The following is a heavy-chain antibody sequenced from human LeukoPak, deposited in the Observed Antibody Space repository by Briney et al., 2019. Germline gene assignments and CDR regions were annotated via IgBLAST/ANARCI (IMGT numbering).Heavy chain of an antibody. J-gene: IGHJ5*02. Sequence: AASVKVSCKASGYTFTGYYMHWVRPAPGQGLEWMGWINPNSGGTNYAQKFQGRVTMTRDTSISTAYMELSRLRSDDTAVYYCARARYYYDIRVVAWGQGTLVTVSS. CDR3: ARARYYYDIRVVA. V-gene: IGHV1-2*02. CDR2: INPNSGGT. D-gene: IGHD3-22*01. CDR1: GYTFTGYY.